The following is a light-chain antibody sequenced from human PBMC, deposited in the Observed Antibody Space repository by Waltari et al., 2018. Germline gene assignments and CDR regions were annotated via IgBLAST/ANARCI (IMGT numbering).Light chain of an antibody. CDR2: EDI. Sequence: QSALTQPAYVYWSPGQPLTLSCTGTSSDGGNYNLFSWYQQPPGKAPKLMIYEDIKRPSGVSDRFSGSKSGNTASLTISGLQAEDEADYYCCSYADSSTPYVFGGGTKVTVL. J-gene: IGLJ1*01. V-gene: IGLV2-23*01. CDR3: CSYADSSTPYV. CDR1: SSDGGNYNL.